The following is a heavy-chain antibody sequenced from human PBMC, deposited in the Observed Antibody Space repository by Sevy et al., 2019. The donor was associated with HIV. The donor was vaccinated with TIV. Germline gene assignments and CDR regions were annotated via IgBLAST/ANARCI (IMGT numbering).Heavy chain of an antibody. Sequence: GGSLRLSCAASGFTFSNYWMSWVRQAPGKGLEWVANIKLDGSEKYYVDSVKGRFTISRDNAKNSLYLQMNSLRAEDTALYYCARDCSSTSCLWGLDVWGQGTTVTASS. D-gene: IGHD2-2*01. J-gene: IGHJ6*02. CDR3: ARDCSSTSCLWGLDV. CDR2: IKLDGSEK. V-gene: IGHV3-7*03. CDR1: GFTFSNYW.